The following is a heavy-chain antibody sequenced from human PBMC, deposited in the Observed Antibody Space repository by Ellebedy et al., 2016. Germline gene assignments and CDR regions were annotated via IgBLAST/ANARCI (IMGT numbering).Heavy chain of an antibody. CDR1: GFTFSSYS. D-gene: IGHD3-10*01. Sequence: GGSLRLSCAASGFTFSSYSMNWVRQAPGKGLEWVSSISSSSSYIYYVDSVKDRFTISRDNAKNSLSLQMNSLRADDTAVYYCARWGVVHDEGWKRVGELSTRPYYYGMDVWGQGTTVTVS. V-gene: IGHV3-21*01. CDR2: ISSSSSYI. J-gene: IGHJ6*02. CDR3: ARWGVVHDEGWKRVGELSTRPYYYGMDV.